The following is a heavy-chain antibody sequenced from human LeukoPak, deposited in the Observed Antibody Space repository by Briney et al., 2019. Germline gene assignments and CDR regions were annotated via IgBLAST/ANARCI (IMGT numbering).Heavy chain of an antibody. J-gene: IGHJ4*02. V-gene: IGHV3-53*01. CDR3: ANLFDWHPLDC. D-gene: IGHD3-9*01. CDR1: GFTFSVYS. CDR2: IYSGGST. Sequence: SGGSLRLSCTASGFTFSVYSMNWVRQAPGKGREWVSVIYSGGSTYYAASVKGRFTISRDNSKNTLHLQMNSLRAGDTAVYSCANLFDWHPLDCWGQGTLVTVSS.